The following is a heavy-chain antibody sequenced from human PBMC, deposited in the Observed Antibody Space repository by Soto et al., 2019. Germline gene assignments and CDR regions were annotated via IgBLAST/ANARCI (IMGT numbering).Heavy chain of an antibody. CDR3: ARDNYYGAGVFGYYYYGMDV. Sequence: QVQLVESGGGVVQPGRSLRLSCAASGFTFISYGMHWVRQAPGKGLEWVAVIWYDGSNKYYADSVKGRFTISRDNSKNTLYLQMNSLRAEDTAVYYCARDNYYGAGVFGYYYYGMDVWGQGTTVTVSS. J-gene: IGHJ6*02. CDR1: GFTFISYG. V-gene: IGHV3-33*01. D-gene: IGHD3-10*01. CDR2: IWYDGSNK.